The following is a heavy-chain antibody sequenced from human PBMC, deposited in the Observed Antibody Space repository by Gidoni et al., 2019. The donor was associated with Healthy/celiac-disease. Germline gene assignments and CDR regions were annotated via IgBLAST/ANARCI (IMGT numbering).Heavy chain of an antibody. V-gene: IGHV3-21*01. D-gene: IGHD3-3*01. Sequence: EVQLVASVGGMVKPGVSLRLSCAASGFTFSSSSMNWVRQAPGKGLEWVSSISSSGSTIYYADSVKGRFTISRDNAKNSLYLQMNSLRAEDTAVYYCARDGPADWSGYLNYYYYGMDVWGQGTTVTVSS. CDR2: ISSSGSTI. CDR3: ARDGPADWSGYLNYYYYGMDV. CDR1: GFTFSSSS. J-gene: IGHJ6*02.